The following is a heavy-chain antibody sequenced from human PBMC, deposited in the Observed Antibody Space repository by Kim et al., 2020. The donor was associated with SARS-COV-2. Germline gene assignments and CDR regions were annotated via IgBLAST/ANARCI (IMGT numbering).Heavy chain of an antibody. CDR3: ARDTGGTNYGMDV. J-gene: IGHJ6*02. Sequence: SETLSLTCVVSSGSINSSYWWSWVRQSPEKGLEWIGEIYHSGMTNYNPSLKSRITMSVDKPKNQFSLKVNSVTAADTAVYYCARDTGGTNYGMDVWGQGTTVTVSS. V-gene: IGHV4-4*02. CDR2: IYHSGMT. D-gene: IGHD3-16*01. CDR1: SGSINSSYW.